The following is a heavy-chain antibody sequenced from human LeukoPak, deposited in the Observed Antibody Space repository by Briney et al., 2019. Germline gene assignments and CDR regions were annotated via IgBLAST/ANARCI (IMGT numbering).Heavy chain of an antibody. CDR3: ARRAEAGTFDY. CDR1: GGSISSYY. CDR2: IYYSGST. D-gene: IGHD6-19*01. V-gene: IGHV4-59*01. Sequence: SETLSLTCTVSGGSISSYYWSWIRQPPGKGLERIGYIYYSGSTNYNPSLKSRVTISVDTSKNQFSLKLSSVTAADTAVYYCARRAEAGTFDYWDQGTLVTVS. J-gene: IGHJ4*02.